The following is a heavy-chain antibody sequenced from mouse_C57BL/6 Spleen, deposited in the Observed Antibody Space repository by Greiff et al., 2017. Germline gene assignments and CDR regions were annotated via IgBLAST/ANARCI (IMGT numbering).Heavy chain of an antibody. CDR3: TSHYYGSSYYFDY. CDR1: GFTFSSYA. J-gene: IGHJ2*01. V-gene: IGHV5-9-1*02. Sequence: EVQVVESGEGLVKPGGSLKLSCAASGFTFSSYAMSWVRQTPEKRLEWVAYISSCGDYIYYADTVKGRFTISRDNARNTLYLQMSSLKSEDTAMYYCTSHYYGSSYYFDYWGQGTTLTVSS. D-gene: IGHD1-1*01. CDR2: ISSCGDYI.